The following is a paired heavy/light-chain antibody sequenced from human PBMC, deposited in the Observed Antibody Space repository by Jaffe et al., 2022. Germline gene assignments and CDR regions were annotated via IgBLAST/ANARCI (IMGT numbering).Heavy chain of an antibody. CDR2: IRSKAYGGTT. CDR1: GFTSGDHA. J-gene: IGHJ4*02. CDR3: TRMGMAVAEGSFDY. D-gene: IGHD6-19*01. V-gene: IGHV3-49*04. Sequence: EVQLVESGGGLVQPGRSLRLSCTASGFTSGDHAMSWVRQAPGKGLEWVSFIRSKAYGGTTEYAASVKGRFTISRDDSKSIAYLQMNSLKTEDTAVYYCTRMGMAVAEGSFDYWGQGTLVTVSS.
Light chain of an antibody. Sequence: QSALTQPASVSGSPGQSITISCTGTSSDVGGYNYVSWYQQHPGKAPKLMIYEVSNRPSGVSNRFSGSKSGNTASLTISGLQAEDEADYYCSSYTSSSAPYVFGTGTKVTVL. CDR3: SSYTSSSAPYV. CDR2: EVS. V-gene: IGLV2-14*01. J-gene: IGLJ1*01. CDR1: SSDVGGYNY.